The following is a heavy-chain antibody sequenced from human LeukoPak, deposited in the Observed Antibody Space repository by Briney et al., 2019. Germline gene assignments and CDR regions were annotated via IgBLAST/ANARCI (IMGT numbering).Heavy chain of an antibody. Sequence: SETLSLTCTVAGGSISSYYWSWIRQPPGKGLEWIGYIYYSGSTNYNPSLKSRVTISVDTSKNQFSLELSSVTAADTAVYYCARWGSITTARFDYWGQGTLVTVSS. CDR2: IYYSGST. V-gene: IGHV4-59*01. J-gene: IGHJ4*02. D-gene: IGHD3-16*01. CDR3: ARWGSITTARFDY. CDR1: GGSISSYY.